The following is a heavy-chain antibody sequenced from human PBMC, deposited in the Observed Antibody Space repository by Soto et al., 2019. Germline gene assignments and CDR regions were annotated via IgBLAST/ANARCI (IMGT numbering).Heavy chain of an antibody. V-gene: IGHV3-23*01. J-gene: IGHJ4*02. CDR2: ISGRSSAT. Sequence: EVQLLESGGGLVQPGGSLRLSCAASGFIFRSYDISWFRQPPGKGREWVSLISGRSSATYYADSVKGRFTISRDNSKTTLFLQMNSLRADDTAVYYCATVSIASRPDFDYWGQGTLVIVSS. CDR1: GFIFRSYD. D-gene: IGHD6-6*01. CDR3: ATVSIASRPDFDY.